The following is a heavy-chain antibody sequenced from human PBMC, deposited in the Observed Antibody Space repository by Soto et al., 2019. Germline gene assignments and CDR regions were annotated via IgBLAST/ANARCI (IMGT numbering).Heavy chain of an antibody. CDR3: AKSEWRGFDY. CDR1: GFTFSSYG. CDR2: ISYDGSNK. D-gene: IGHD3-3*01. Sequence: PGGSLRLSCAASGFTFSSYGMHWVRQAPGKGLEWVAVISYDGSNKYYADSVKGRFTISRDNSKNTLYLQMNSLRAEDTAVYYCAKSEWRGFDYWGQGTLVTVSS. J-gene: IGHJ4*02. V-gene: IGHV3-30*18.